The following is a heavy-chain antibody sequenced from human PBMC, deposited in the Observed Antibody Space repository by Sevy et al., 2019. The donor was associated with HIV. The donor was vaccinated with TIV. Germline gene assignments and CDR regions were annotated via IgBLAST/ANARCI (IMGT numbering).Heavy chain of an antibody. D-gene: IGHD2-2*02. CDR3: AGSCSSTSGYTRFYYYYGMDV. CDR1: GFTFSSYA. Sequence: GGSLRLSCAASGFTFSSYAMSWVRQAPGKGLEWVSAISGSGGSTYYADSVKGRFTISRDTSKNTLYLQMNSLRAEDTAVYYCAGSCSSTSGYTRFYYYYGMDVWGQGTTVTVSS. J-gene: IGHJ6*02. CDR2: ISGSGGST. V-gene: IGHV3-23*01.